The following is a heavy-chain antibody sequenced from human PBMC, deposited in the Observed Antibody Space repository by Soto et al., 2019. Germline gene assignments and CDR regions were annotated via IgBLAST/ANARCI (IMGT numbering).Heavy chain of an antibody. Sequence: QVQLVESGGAVVQPGTSLKISCAASGFTFNKFGLHWVRQAPGKGLEWVAVVSHDGYSKHYTDSVKGRFTVSRDNAKNTVFLQMNSLTAEDTAVYYCARDQASNCFDFWGQGTLVSVSA. V-gene: IGHV3-30*03. D-gene: IGHD2-15*01. CDR2: VSHDGYSK. J-gene: IGHJ4*02. CDR3: ARDQASNCFDF. CDR1: GFTFNKFG.